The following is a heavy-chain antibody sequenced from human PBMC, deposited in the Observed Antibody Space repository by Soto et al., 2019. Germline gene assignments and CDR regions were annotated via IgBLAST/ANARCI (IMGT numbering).Heavy chain of an antibody. Sequence: VQLVESGGGLVQPGGSLRLSCAGTGFTFSTYWMHWVRQVPGKGLGWASRVKTDGTNTSYADSVKGRFTISRDNAKHTMYLDMNKLRADDTAVYYCARGGVIVGGLDVWGEGTTVTVSS. CDR1: GFTFSTYW. V-gene: IGHV3-74*01. CDR3: ARGGVIVGGLDV. D-gene: IGHD1-26*01. J-gene: IGHJ6*04. CDR2: VKTDGTNT.